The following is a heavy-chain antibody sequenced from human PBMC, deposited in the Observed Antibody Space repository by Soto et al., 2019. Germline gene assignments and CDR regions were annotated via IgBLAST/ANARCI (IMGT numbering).Heavy chain of an antibody. CDR1: DGSINSGDYS. V-gene: IGHV4-30-2*01. CDR3: ARGINYYDSSGDSWLDP. CDR2: IYHTGTT. J-gene: IGHJ5*02. D-gene: IGHD3-22*01. Sequence: SETPSLTCTVPDGSINSGDYSWTWIRQPPGKGLEWIGYIYHTGTTYYNMSLKSRVTISVDRSKNQFSLKLSSVTAADTAVYYCARGINYYDSSGDSWLDPWGQGTLVTVSS.